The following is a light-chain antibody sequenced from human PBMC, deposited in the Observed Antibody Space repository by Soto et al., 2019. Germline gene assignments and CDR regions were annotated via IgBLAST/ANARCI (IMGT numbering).Light chain of an antibody. Sequence: QSALTQPASVSGSPGQSITISCTGTSSDVGGYNYVSWYQQHPGKAPKLMIYEVSNRPSGVSNRFSGSKSGNTASLTISGLQAEDGADYYCSPYTSSNKHLVFGGGTKLTVL. CDR3: SPYTSSNKHLV. J-gene: IGLJ2*01. V-gene: IGLV2-14*01. CDR2: EVS. CDR1: SSDVGGYNY.